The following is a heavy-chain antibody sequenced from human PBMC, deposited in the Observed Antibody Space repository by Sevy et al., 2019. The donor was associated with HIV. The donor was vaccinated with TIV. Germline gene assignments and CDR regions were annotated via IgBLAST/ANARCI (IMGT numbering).Heavy chain of an antibody. Sequence: GGSLRLSCAASGFTFSSYGMHWVRQAPGKGLEWVAVISYDGSNKYYADSVKGRFTISRDNSKNTLYLQMNSLRAEDTAAYYCAKDPDYWGQGTLVTVSS. CDR1: GFTFSSYG. V-gene: IGHV3-30*18. CDR3: AKDPDY. J-gene: IGHJ4*02. CDR2: ISYDGSNK.